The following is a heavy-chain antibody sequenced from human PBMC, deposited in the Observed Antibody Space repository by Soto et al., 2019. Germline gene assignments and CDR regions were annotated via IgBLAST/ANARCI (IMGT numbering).Heavy chain of an antibody. V-gene: IGHV3-53*01. CDR1: GFTVSSNY. CDR3: ARDSRDPDTAMGKDV. CDR2: IYSGGST. D-gene: IGHD5-18*01. J-gene: IGHJ6*02. Sequence: GGSLRLSCAASGFTVSSNYMSWVRQAPGKGLEWVSVIYSGGSTYYADSVKGRFTISRDNSKNTLYLQMNSLRAEDTAVYYCARDSRDPDTAMGKDVWGQGTTVTVSS.